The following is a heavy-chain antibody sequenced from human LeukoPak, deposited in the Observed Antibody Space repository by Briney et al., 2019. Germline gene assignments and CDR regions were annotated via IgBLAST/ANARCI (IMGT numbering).Heavy chain of an antibody. CDR3: ARDRAGYKDY. Sequence: ASVKVSCKASGGTFSSYAISWVRQAPGQGLEWMGGIIPIFGTANYAQKFQGRVTITADESTSTAYMELSSLRSEETAVYYCARDRAGYKDYWGQGTLVTVSS. D-gene: IGHD5-24*01. CDR1: GGTFSSYA. V-gene: IGHV1-69*13. J-gene: IGHJ4*02. CDR2: IIPIFGTA.